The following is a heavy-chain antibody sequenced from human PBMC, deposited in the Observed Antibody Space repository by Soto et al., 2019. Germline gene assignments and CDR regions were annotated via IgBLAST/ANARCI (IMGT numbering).Heavy chain of an antibody. CDR2: ISTSSSYI. CDR3: ARDSQRVYPDY. V-gene: IGHV3-21*01. CDR1: GFTFSSYN. Sequence: LRLSCAASGFTFSSYNMNWVRQAPGKGLEWVSSISTSSSYIYYADSVKGRFTISRDNAKNSLCLQMNSLRAEDTAVYYCARDSQRVYPDYWGQGTLVTVSS. J-gene: IGHJ4*02.